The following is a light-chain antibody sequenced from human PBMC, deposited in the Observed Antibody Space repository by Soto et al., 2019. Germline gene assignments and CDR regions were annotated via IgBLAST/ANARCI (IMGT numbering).Light chain of an antibody. CDR1: RSNIGTNP. V-gene: IGLV1-44*01. CDR2: TDS. Sequence: QSVLTQPPSASGTPGQRVTISCSGRRSNIGTNPVNWYQHIPGTAPRLLIHTDSHRPSGVPDRFSGSKSGTSASLAISGLQSEDEADYYCQSYDNSLSGSGVFGGGTKLTVL. J-gene: IGLJ3*02. CDR3: QSYDNSLSGSGV.